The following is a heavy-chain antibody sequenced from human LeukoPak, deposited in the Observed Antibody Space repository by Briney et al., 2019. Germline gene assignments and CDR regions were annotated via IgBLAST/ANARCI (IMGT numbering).Heavy chain of an antibody. J-gene: IGHJ4*02. Sequence: SETLSLTCTVSDGSISSSNYYWGWIRQPPGKGLEWIGTIYYSGSTYYIPSLRSRLTISVDTSTNHFSLKLTSVTAADTAVYYCARHSSSWSPSPDYWGQGTLVTVSS. D-gene: IGHD6-13*01. CDR1: DGSISSSNYY. V-gene: IGHV4-39*01. CDR3: ARHSSSWSPSPDY. CDR2: IYYSGST.